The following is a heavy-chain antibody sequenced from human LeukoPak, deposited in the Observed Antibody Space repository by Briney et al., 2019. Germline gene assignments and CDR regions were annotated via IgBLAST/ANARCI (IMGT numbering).Heavy chain of an antibody. CDR1: GFTFSKFA. CDR3: AKVPYSDYGSGRPPFMDV. V-gene: IGHV3-23*01. D-gene: IGHD3-10*01. CDR2: ISDSGAST. Sequence: GESLRLSCAASGFTFSKFAMSWVRQAPGKGLEWVSTISDSGASTYFADSVKGRFTISRDNSKSTLFLHMDSLRAEDTAMYYCAKVPYSDYGSGRPPFMDVWGEGTTVAVSS. J-gene: IGHJ6*04.